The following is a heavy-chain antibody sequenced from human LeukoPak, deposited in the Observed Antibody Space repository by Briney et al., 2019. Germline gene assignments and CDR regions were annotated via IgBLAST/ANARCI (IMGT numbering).Heavy chain of an antibody. Sequence: SETLSLTCAVYGGSFSGYYWSWIRQPPGKGLEWIGEINHSGSTNYNPSLKSRVTISVDTSKNQFSLKLSSVTAADTAVYYCARLRPALGYCSGGSCYSVVGATYYFDYWGQGTLVTASS. CDR3: ARLRPALGYCSGGSCYSVVGATYYFDY. CDR2: INHSGST. D-gene: IGHD2-15*01. V-gene: IGHV4-34*01. CDR1: GGSFSGYY. J-gene: IGHJ4*02.